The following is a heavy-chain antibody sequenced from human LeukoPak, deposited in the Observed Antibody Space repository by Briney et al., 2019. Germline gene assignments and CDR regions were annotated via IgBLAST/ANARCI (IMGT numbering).Heavy chain of an antibody. V-gene: IGHV4-39*07. Sequence: SETLSLTCTVSGGSISSSSYYWGWIRQPPGKGLEWIGSIYYSGITYYNPSLKSRVTISVDTSKNQFSLKLSSVTAADTAVYYCARETDDSSGYYSWFDPWGQGTLVTVSS. CDR1: GGSISSSSYY. J-gene: IGHJ5*02. CDR3: ARETDDSSGYYSWFDP. D-gene: IGHD3-22*01. CDR2: IYYSGIT.